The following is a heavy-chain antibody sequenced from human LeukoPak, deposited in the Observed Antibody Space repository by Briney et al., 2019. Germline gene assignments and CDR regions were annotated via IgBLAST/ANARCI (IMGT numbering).Heavy chain of an antibody. D-gene: IGHD2-2*01. V-gene: IGHV3-33*01. Sequence: QSGRSLRLSCAASGFTFSSYGMHWVRQAPGKGLEWVAVIWYDGSNKYYADSVKGRFTISRDNSKNTLYLQMNSLRAEDTAVYYCARDAESVVVPAAVFDYWGQGTLVTVSS. CDR3: ARDAESVVVPAAVFDY. J-gene: IGHJ4*02. CDR1: GFTFSSYG. CDR2: IWYDGSNK.